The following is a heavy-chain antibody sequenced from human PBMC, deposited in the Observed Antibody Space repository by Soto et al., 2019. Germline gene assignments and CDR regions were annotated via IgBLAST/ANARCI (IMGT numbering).Heavy chain of an antibody. CDR1: GFTFGDYW. J-gene: IGHJ5*02. CDR2: INGDGSNA. CDR3: VRSMTTLTIDWLDP. Sequence: EVQLVESGGGLVQPGGSLRLSCAASGFTFGDYWMHWVRQVPGKGLVWLSRINGDGSNANYADYVRGRFTISRDNDNNTLNLQMNSLRAEDTAVYYCVRSMTTLTIDWLDPWGQGTQVTVFS. V-gene: IGHV3-74*01. D-gene: IGHD4-17*01.